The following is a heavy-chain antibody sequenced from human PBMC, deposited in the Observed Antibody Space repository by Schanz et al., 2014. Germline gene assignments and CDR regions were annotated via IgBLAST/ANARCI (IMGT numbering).Heavy chain of an antibody. V-gene: IGHV1-46*01. D-gene: IGHD3-9*01. J-gene: IGHJ6*02. CDR2: INPSVGNT. Sequence: QVQLVQSGAEVKRPGASVRVSCKASGYSFTTYDVNWVRQAPGQGLEWMGLINPSVGNTNYAQKFRGRVTMTRDTSTSTVYMELSGLRSEDTAVYYCAKVDRTRYYAMDVWGQGTTVNGAS. CDR1: GYSFTTYD. CDR3: AKVDRTRYYAMDV.